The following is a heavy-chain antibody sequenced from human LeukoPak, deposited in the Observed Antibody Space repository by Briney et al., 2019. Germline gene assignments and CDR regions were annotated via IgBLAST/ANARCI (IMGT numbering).Heavy chain of an antibody. Sequence: GGSLRLACAASGFTFSSFGMNWVRQAPGKGLEWVSYISDSSSITYYADSVKGRFTISRDNAKNSLSLQLNSLRDEDTAVYFCAKVIRGGYGMDVWGQGTTVTVSS. D-gene: IGHD3-10*01. CDR1: GFTFSSFG. CDR2: ISDSSSIT. V-gene: IGHV3-48*02. CDR3: AKVIRGGYGMDV. J-gene: IGHJ6*02.